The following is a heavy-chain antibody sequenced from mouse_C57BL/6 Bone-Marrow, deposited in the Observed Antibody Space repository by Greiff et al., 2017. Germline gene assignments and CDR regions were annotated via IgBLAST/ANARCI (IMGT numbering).Heavy chain of an antibody. D-gene: IGHD2-5*01. CDR3: KGDYSNPWFAY. Sequence: VQLQQSGAELVRPGASVKLSCTASGFNIKDDYMHWVKQRPEQGLEWIGWIDPENGDTEYASKFQGKATITADTSSNTAYLQLSSLTSEDTAVYYCKGDYSNPWFAYWGQGTLVTVSA. CDR2: IDPENGDT. J-gene: IGHJ3*01. CDR1: GFNIKDDY. V-gene: IGHV14-4*01.